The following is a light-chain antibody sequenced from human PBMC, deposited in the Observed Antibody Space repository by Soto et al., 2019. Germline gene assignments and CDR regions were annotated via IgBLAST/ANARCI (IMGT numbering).Light chain of an antibody. Sequence: EIVMTQSPATLSVSPGERATLSCRASQSVSSNLAWYQQKPGQAPRLLIYGASTRATGIPARFSGSGSGTEFTLTISSLQSEDFAVYYCQQYGSSRRTFGQGTKVEIK. CDR1: QSVSSN. CDR2: GAS. J-gene: IGKJ1*01. CDR3: QQYGSSRRT. V-gene: IGKV3-15*01.